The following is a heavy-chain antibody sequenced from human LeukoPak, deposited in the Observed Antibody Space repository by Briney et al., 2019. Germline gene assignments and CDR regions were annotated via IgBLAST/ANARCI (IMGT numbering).Heavy chain of an antibody. CDR1: GYTFASYY. Sequence: AAVKVSCKAAGYTFASYYMLWVRQAPGQGHEWMGIINPSGGATSYAQKFQGRVAMIGDTSTSTVYMQMSSLRIDDTAVYYCAGHSDLGSGSHYPYYYLMDVWGQGTTVTVSS. V-gene: IGHV1-46*01. D-gene: IGHD3-10*01. CDR3: AGHSDLGSGSHYPYYYLMDV. CDR2: INPSGGAT. J-gene: IGHJ6*02.